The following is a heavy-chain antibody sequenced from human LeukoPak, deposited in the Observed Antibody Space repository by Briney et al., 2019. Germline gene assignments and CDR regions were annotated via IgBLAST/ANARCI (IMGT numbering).Heavy chain of an antibody. D-gene: IGHD6-19*01. V-gene: IGHV4-59*08. CDR3: ARHASGWVGELDY. Sequence: SETLSLTCTVSGASLSDFYWSWIRQSPGRGLEWIGYVSDSGGTSYNPSLKSRVTLSVDTSKNQFFLNLNSVTAADTAVYYRARHASGWVGELDYWGQGTLVTVSS. J-gene: IGHJ4*02. CDR1: GASLSDFY. CDR2: VSDSGGT.